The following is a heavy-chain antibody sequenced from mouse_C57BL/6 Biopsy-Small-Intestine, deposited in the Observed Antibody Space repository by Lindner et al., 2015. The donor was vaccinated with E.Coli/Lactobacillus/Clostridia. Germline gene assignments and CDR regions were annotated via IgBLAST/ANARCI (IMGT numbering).Heavy chain of an antibody. CDR2: IDPEDGEA. D-gene: IGHD1-1*01. J-gene: IGHJ3*01. CDR3: APYYYGFPY. CDR1: GFNIKDYY. Sequence: VQLQESGAELVKPGASVKLSCTASGFNIKDYYLHWVKQRTEQGLEWIGKIDPEDGEAQYAPKFQGKATITADTSSNTAYLQLSSLTSEDTAVYYCAPYYYGFPYWGQGTLVTVSA. V-gene: IGHV14-2*01.